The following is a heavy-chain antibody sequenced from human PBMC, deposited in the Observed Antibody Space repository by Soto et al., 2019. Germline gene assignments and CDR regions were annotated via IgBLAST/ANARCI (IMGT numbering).Heavy chain of an antibody. CDR1: GFTFSTYA. CDR2: IRAAGSI. J-gene: IGHJ4*02. D-gene: IGHD6-13*01. CDR3: AKDRGASSWPYFDF. V-gene: IGHV3-23*01. Sequence: GGSLRLSCAASGFTFSTYAMGWVRQAPGKGLEWVSSIRAAGSIYYADSVKGRYTISRDNSKNTLSLQMNSLRAEDRAIYYCAKDRGASSWPYFDFWGQGTLVTVSS.